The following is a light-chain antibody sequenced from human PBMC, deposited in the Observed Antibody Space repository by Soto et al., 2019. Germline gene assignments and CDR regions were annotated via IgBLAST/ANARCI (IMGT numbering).Light chain of an antibody. J-gene: IGKJ1*01. V-gene: IGKV3-20*01. CDR2: RAS. CDR3: QQYGSSPRT. CDR1: QSLDSNS. Sequence: EIVLTQSPGTLSLSPGERATLSCRASQSLDSNSLAWYRQKPGQAPRLLIYRASSRATGIPERFSGSVSGTEFTLTISRLEPEDFAVYYCQQYGSSPRTFGQGTKVEIK.